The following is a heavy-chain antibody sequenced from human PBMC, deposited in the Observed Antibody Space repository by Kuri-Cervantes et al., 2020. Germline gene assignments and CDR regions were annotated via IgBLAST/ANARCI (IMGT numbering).Heavy chain of an antibody. CDR2: INSDGSST. J-gene: IGHJ4*02. V-gene: IGHV3-74*01. CDR3: ARVRDYYDSSGYQNYYFDY. D-gene: IGHD3-22*01. Sequence: GESLKISCAASGFTFSSYWMHWVRQAPGKGLVWVSRINSDGSSTSYADSVKGRFTISRDNAKNSLYLQMNSLRAEDTALYHCARVRDYYDSSGYQNYYFDYWGQGTLVTVSS. CDR1: GFTFSSYW.